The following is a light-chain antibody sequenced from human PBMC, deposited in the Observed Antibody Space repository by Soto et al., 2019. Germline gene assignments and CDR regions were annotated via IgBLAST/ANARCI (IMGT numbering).Light chain of an antibody. CDR1: QSISSW. CDR2: DAS. J-gene: IGKJ1*01. V-gene: IGKV1-5*01. Sequence: DIQMTQSPSTLSASVGDSVTITCRASQSISSWLAWYQQKPGKAPKLLIYDASSLESGVPSRFSGSGSGTEFTLPISSLQPDDFATYYCHQYNSYSRTFGQGTKVEIK. CDR3: HQYNSYSRT.